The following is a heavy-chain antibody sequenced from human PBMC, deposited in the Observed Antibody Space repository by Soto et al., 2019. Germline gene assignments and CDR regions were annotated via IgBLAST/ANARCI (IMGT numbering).Heavy chain of an antibody. Sequence: QITLKESGPTLVKPTQTLTLTCTFSGLSLSTRGVGVGWIRQPPGKALEWLPLIYWDDDKRYSPSLKISLTSTKDPSKNQVVLTMTNMEPVDTATYYCAHRQDDYFWGSYRYRAERDYWGQGTLVTVSS. D-gene: IGHD3-16*02. J-gene: IGHJ4*02. CDR3: AHRQDDYFWGSYRYRAERDY. CDR1: GLSLSTRGVG. CDR2: IYWDDDK. V-gene: IGHV2-5*02.